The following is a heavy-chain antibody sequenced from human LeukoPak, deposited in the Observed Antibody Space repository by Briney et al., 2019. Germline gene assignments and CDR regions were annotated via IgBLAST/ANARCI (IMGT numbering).Heavy chain of an antibody. CDR1: GYTFTSHD. J-gene: IGHJ4*02. D-gene: IGHD5-12*01. V-gene: IGHV1-8*03. CDR2: MNPNSGNT. CDR3: ARAFGGHDEWYYFDY. Sequence: ASVKVSCKASGYTFTSHDINWVRQATGQGLEWMGWMNPNSGNTDYAQKFQGRFTITINTSISTAYMELSSLRSEDTAVYYCARAFGGHDEWYYFDYWGQGTLVTVSS.